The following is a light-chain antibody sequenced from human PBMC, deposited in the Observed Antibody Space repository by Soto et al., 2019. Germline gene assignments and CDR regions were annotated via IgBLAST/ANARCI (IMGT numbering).Light chain of an antibody. CDR3: TSYARGSSHVV. CDR1: SSNIGAGYD. J-gene: IGLJ2*01. V-gene: IGLV1-40*01. Sequence: QSVLTQPPSVSGAPGQRVTISCTGSSSNIGAGYDVHWYQQLPGTAPKLLIYGNSNRPSGVPDRFSGSKSGNTASLTISGLQAEDEADYYCTSYARGSSHVVFGGGTKVTVL. CDR2: GNS.